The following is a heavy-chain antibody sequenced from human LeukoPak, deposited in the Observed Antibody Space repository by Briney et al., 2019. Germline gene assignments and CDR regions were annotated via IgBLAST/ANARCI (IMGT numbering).Heavy chain of an antibody. V-gene: IGHV4-39*01. J-gene: IGHJ5*02. CDR1: GGSISSSSYY. CDR3: ARQGYNWFDP. CDR2: IYYSGST. Sequence: SETLSLTCTVSGGSISSSSYYWGWIRQPPGKGLEWIGSIYYSGSTYYNPSLKSRVTISVDTSKNQFSLKLSSVTAADMAVYYCARQGYNWFDPWGQGTLVTVSS.